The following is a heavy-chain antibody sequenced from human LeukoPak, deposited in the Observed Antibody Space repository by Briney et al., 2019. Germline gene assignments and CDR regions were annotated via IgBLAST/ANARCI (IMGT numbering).Heavy chain of an antibody. D-gene: IGHD2-2*01. V-gene: IGHV4-30-2*01. CDR2: IYHSGST. CDR3: ARERPYCSSTSCSRYYFDY. Sequence: PSQTLSLTCTVSGGSISSGGYYWSWIRQPPGKGLEWIGYIYHSGSTYYNPSLKSRVTISVDRSKNQFSLKLSSVTAADTAVYYCARERPYCSSTSCSRYYFDYWGQGTLVTVSS. J-gene: IGHJ4*02. CDR1: GGSISSGGYY.